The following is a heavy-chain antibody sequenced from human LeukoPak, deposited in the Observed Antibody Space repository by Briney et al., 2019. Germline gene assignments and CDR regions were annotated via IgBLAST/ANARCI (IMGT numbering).Heavy chain of an antibody. CDR3: ARDLVSSYWYFDL. D-gene: IGHD5/OR15-5a*01. V-gene: IGHV3-30*19. J-gene: IGHJ2*01. CDR2: IWYDGSNK. CDR1: GFTFSSYG. Sequence: GGSLRLSCAASGFTFSSYGMHWVRQAPGKGLEWVAVIWYDGSNKYYADSVKGRFTISRDNSKNTLYLQMNSLRAEDTAVYYCARDLVSSYWYFDLWGRGTLVTVSS.